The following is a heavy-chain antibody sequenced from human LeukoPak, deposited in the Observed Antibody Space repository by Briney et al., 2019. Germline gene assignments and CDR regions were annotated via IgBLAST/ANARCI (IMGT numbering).Heavy chain of an antibody. CDR1: GYTFTSYA. Sequence: APATVSCKASGYTFTSYAMHWVRQAPGQRLEWMGWINAGNGNTKYSQKFQGRVTITRDTSASTAYMELSSLRSEDTAVYYCARGSSGWYPPGDYWGQGTLVTVSS. D-gene: IGHD6-19*01. V-gene: IGHV1-3*01. J-gene: IGHJ4*02. CDR2: INAGNGNT. CDR3: ARGSSGWYPPGDY.